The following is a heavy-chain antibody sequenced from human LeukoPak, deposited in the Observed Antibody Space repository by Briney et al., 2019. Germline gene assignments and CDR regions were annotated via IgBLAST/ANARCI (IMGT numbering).Heavy chain of an antibody. V-gene: IGHV3-30*18. CDR1: GFTFSSYG. CDR3: AKLGFDSSGSHALVDY. D-gene: IGHD3-22*01. J-gene: IGHJ4*02. CDR2: VSYDGSKK. Sequence: GGSLRLSCAASGFTFSSYGMHWVRQPPGKGLEWVGFVSYDGSKKFYADFVKGRFSISRDNTKNTIYVQMNSLGAEDTALYYCAKLGFDSSGSHALVDYWGQGTPVTVSS.